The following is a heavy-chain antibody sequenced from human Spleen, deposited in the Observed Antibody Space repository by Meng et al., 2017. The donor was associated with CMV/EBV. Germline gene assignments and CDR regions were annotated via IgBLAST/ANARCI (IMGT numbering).Heavy chain of an antibody. CDR2: FDPEDGET. V-gene: IGHV1-24*01. D-gene: IGHD6-13*01. Sequence: ASVKVSCKVSGYTLSKLSVHWVRQAPGKGLEWMGGFDPEDGETISTQKFQGRVTMTEDTATDTAYMELSSLRSEDTAVYYCAIHRQRGFSISWYDPFDYWGQGTLVTVSS. CDR3: AIHRQRGFSISWYDPFDY. CDR1: GYTLSKLS. J-gene: IGHJ4*02.